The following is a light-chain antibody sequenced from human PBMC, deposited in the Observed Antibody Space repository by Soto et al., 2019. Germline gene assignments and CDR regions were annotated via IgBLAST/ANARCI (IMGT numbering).Light chain of an antibody. CDR3: QQYNNWPLT. V-gene: IGKV3-15*01. CDR1: TSVSSN. Sequence: ELVMTQSPATLAVSPGERATLSCRASTSVSSNLAWYQQTPGQAPRLLIYGASTRSTGIPARFSGSGSGTEFTLTSSRLQSDEFAIYYCQQYNNWPLTFGQGTKVDIK. J-gene: IGKJ1*01. CDR2: GAS.